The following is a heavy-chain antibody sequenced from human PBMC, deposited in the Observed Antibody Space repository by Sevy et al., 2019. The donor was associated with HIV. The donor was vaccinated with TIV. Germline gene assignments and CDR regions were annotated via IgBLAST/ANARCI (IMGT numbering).Heavy chain of an antibody. D-gene: IGHD2-15*01. CDR1: GFTFSSYA. V-gene: IGHV3-23*01. CDR2: ISGSGGST. CDR3: ARDGSYCSGGSCYSGEYFQH. J-gene: IGHJ1*01. Sequence: GGSLRLSCAASGFTFSSYAMSWVRQAPGKGLEWVSAISGSGGSTYYADSVKGRFTISRDNSKNTLYLQMNGLRAEDTALYYCARDGSYCSGGSCYSGEYFQHWGQGTLVTVSS.